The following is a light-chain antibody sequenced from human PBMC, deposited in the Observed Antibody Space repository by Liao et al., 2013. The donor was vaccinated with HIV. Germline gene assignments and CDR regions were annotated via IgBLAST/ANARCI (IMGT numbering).Light chain of an antibody. CDR2: QGS. CDR3: QVWDSSSDHWV. Sequence: SSELTQPPSVSVSPGQTARITCSGDTLPNQYAYWYQQKPGQSPVLVIYQGSKRPSGIPERFSGSNSGNTATLTISGVEAGDEADYYCQVWDSSSDHWVFGGGTKLTVL. CDR1: TLPNQY. V-gene: IGLV3-21*02. J-gene: IGLJ3*02.